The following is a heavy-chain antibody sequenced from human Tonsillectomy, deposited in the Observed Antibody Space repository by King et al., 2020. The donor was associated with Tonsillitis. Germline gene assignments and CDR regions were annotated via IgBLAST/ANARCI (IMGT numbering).Heavy chain of an antibody. CDR1: GYTFTSYY. D-gene: IGHD6-13*01. V-gene: IGHV1-46*03. J-gene: IGHJ5*02. CDR3: ARGSEGYSSSWSYWFDP. Sequence: QAQLVQSGAEVKKPGASVKVSCKASGYTFTSYYMQWVRQAPGQGLEWMGIINPSDGSTNYAQKFQGRVTMTRDTSTSTVYMELSSLRSEDTAVYYCARGSEGYSSSWSYWFDPWGQGTLVTVSS. CDR2: INPSDGST.